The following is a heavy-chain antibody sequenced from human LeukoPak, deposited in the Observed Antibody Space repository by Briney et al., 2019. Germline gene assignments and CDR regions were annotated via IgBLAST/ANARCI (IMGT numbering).Heavy chain of an antibody. Sequence: ASVKVSCKASGYTFANYAIHWVRQAPGQRLEWMGWINTRSGDTEYSYEFQGRVTMSEDTSTDTAYMELSSLRSEDTAVYYCATDLPSTMVRRARPLDYWGQGTLVTVSS. J-gene: IGHJ4*02. CDR1: GYTFANYA. CDR3: ATDLPSTMVRRARPLDY. D-gene: IGHD3-10*01. V-gene: IGHV1-3*03. CDR2: INTRSGDT.